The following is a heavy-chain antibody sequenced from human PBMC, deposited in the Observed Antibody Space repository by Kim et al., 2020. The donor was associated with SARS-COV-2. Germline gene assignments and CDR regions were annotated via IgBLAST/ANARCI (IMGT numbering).Heavy chain of an antibody. CDR1: GFTFSTYA. V-gene: IGHV3-30*04. CDR2: ISHDGSNK. J-gene: IGHJ6*02. CDR3: ARDPRVYGDYSYGMDV. D-gene: IGHD4-17*01. Sequence: GGSLRLSCAASGFTFSTYAMHWVRQAPGKGLDWVALISHDGSNKYYADSVKGRFTISRDNSKNTLYVQMNSLRVDDTALYYCARDPRVYGDYSYGMDVWSQGTTVTVSS.